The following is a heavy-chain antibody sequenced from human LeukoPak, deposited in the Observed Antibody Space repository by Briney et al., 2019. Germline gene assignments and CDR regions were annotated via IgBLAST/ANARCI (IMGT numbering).Heavy chain of an antibody. D-gene: IGHD3-22*01. Sequence: GASVKVSCKASGYTFTGYYMHWVRQAPGQGLEWMGWINPNSGGTSYAQKFQGRVTMTRDTSISTAYMELSRLRSDDTAVYYCARVYYDSSGYSSRIHHFDYWGQGTLVTVSS. J-gene: IGHJ4*02. V-gene: IGHV1-2*02. CDR1: GYTFTGYY. CDR3: ARVYYDSSGYSSRIHHFDY. CDR2: INPNSGGT.